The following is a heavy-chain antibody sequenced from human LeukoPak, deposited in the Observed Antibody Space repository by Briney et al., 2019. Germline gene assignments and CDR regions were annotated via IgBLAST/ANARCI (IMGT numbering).Heavy chain of an antibody. CDR3: AKELAVGATTNY. V-gene: IGHV3-23*01. D-gene: IGHD1-26*01. CDR2: INHSGGGT. J-gene: IGHJ4*02. Sequence: PGGSLRLSCAASGFTFSSYSMNWVRQAPGEGLEWVSSINHSGGGTYYADSVKGRFTISRDNSKNTLYLQMNSLRAEDTAVYYCAKELAVGATTNYWGQGTLVTVSS. CDR1: GFTFSSYS.